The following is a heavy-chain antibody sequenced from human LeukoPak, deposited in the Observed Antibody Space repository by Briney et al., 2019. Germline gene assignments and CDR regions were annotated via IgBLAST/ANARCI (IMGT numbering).Heavy chain of an antibody. CDR1: GFTFSSYA. V-gene: IGHV3-64*01. CDR3: ARVGRGYSYGYLGLDY. J-gene: IGHJ4*02. CDR2: ISSNGGST. D-gene: IGHD5-18*01. Sequence: TGGSLRLSCAASGFTFSSYAMHWVRQAPGKGLEYVSAISSNGGSTYYANSVKGRFTISRDNSKNTLYLQMGSLRAEDVAVYYCARVGRGYSYGYLGLDYWGQGTLVTVSS.